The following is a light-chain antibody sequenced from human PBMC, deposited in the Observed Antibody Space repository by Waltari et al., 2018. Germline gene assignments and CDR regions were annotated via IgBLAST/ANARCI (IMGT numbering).Light chain of an antibody. V-gene: IGKV1-5*03. CDR1: QTISSW. Sequence: DIQMTQSPSTLSASVGYRFTITCRASQTISSWLAWYQQKPGKAPQLLISKASSLESGVPSRFSGSGSGTEFTLTISSLLPDDFATYYCQQYKSFSPSFGGGTKVEI. J-gene: IGKJ4*02. CDR3: QQYKSFSPS. CDR2: KAS.